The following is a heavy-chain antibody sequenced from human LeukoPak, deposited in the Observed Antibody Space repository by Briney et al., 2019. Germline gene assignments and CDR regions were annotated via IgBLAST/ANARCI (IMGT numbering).Heavy chain of an antibody. Sequence: SGPTLLHPTRPLTLNYTFLRLLLRTGGVGGGWIGRPPVKALEWLPLLLWNDDKRYRPSLKSRLTITKDTSKNQVVLTMTNMDPVDTATYYCAHMDAVDIVATIRNWFDPWGQGTLVTVSS. D-gene: IGHD5-12*01. V-gene: IGHV2-5*01. CDR1: RLLLRTGGVG. CDR3: AHMDAVDIVATIRNWFDP. J-gene: IGHJ5*02. CDR2: LLWNDDK.